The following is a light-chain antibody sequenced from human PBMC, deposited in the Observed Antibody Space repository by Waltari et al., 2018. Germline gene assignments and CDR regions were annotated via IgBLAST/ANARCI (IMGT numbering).Light chain of an antibody. CDR3: QQYNSLWT. J-gene: IGKJ1*01. CDR1: QSISSW. Sequence: DIQMTQSPSTLSASVGDRVTITCRASQSISSWLAWYQQKPGKAPKILIYDASSLESGVPSRFSGSGSGTEFTLTISSLQPDDFAPYYCQQYNSLWTFGQGTKVEIK. V-gene: IGKV1-5*01. CDR2: DAS.